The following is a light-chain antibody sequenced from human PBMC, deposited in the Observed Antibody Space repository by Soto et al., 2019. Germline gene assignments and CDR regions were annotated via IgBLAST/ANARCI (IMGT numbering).Light chain of an antibody. V-gene: IGLV2-11*01. CDR1: SSDVGGYNY. J-gene: IGLJ7*01. CDR2: DVS. CDR3: QSYDSSLSASV. Sequence: QSVLTQPRSVSGSPGQSVTISCTGTSSDVGGYNYVSWYQQHPGKAPKLMIYDVSKRPSGVPDRFSGSKSGNTASLTISGLQAEDEADYYCQSYDSSLSASVFGGGTQLTVL.